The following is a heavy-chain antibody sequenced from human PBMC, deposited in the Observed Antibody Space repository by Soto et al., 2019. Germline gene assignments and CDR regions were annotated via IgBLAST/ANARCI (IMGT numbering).Heavy chain of an antibody. D-gene: IGHD6-13*01. Sequence: SGFTFGSYTMNWVRLAPGKGLEWISYISESGTTIHYADSVKGRFTISRDNSKNMVYLQMNSLRAEDTAVYYCAKDTQSFPFSIGTRFDYWGQGTLVTVSS. CDR2: ISESGTTI. CDR1: GFTFGSYT. J-gene: IGHJ4*02. CDR3: AKDTQSFPFSIGTRFDY. V-gene: IGHV3-48*01.